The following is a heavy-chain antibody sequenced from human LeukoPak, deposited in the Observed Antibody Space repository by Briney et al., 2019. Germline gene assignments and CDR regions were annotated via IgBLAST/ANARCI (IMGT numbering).Heavy chain of an antibody. J-gene: IGHJ5*02. Sequence: ASVKVSCKASGGTFSSYAISWVRQAPGQGLEWMGGIIPIFGTANYAQKFQGRVTITADESTSTAYMELGSLRSEDTAVYYCARYYDSSGLNWFDPWGQGALVTVSS. V-gene: IGHV1-69*13. CDR1: GGTFSSYA. CDR2: IIPIFGTA. D-gene: IGHD3-22*01. CDR3: ARYYDSSGLNWFDP.